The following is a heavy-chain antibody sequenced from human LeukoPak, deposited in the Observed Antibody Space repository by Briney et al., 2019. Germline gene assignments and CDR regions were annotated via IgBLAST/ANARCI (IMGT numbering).Heavy chain of an antibody. CDR3: ARRRTLGVSGGCCWFDP. Sequence: SETLSLTCTDSGGSISSYYWSWIRQPPGKGLEWIGYIHTSGSTNHNPSLKSRVTISVDTSKNQFSLKLSSVTAADTAVYYCARRRTLGVSGGCCWFDPWGQGTLVTVSS. CDR2: IHTSGST. D-gene: IGHD3-16*01. J-gene: IGHJ5*02. V-gene: IGHV4-4*09. CDR1: GGSISSYY.